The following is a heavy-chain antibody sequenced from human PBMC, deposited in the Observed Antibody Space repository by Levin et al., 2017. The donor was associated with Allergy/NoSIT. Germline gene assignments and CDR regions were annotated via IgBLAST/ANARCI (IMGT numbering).Heavy chain of an antibody. CDR1: GFTFSNYY. CDR2: INDDGSST. D-gene: IGHD6-13*01. V-gene: IGHV3-74*01. CDR3: ARPGIEVAGNRWFDP. J-gene: IGHJ5*02. Sequence: GGSLRLSCAASGFTFSNYYMHWVRQAPGKGLMWVSHINDDGSSTRYADFVKGRFTISRDNAKNTLYLQMNSLRADDTAVYYCARPGIEVAGNRWFDPWGQGTLVTVSS.